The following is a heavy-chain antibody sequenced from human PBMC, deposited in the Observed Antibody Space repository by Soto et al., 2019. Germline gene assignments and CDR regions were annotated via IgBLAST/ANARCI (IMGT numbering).Heavy chain of an antibody. CDR1: GGSISSGGYY. Sequence: SETLSLTCTVSGGSISSGGYYWSWIRQHPGKGLEWIGYIYYSGSTYYNPSLKSRVTISVDTSKNQFSLKLSSVTAADTAVYYCVRYSSSWSQISASRESIDYWGQGTLVTVSS. CDR2: IYYSGST. CDR3: VRYSSSWSQISASRESIDY. V-gene: IGHV4-31*03. D-gene: IGHD6-13*01. J-gene: IGHJ4*02.